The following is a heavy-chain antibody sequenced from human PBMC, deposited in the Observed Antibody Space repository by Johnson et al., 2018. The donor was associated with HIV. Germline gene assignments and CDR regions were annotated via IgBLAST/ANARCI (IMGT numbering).Heavy chain of an antibody. CDR1: GFTFSSYA. Sequence: QVQLVESGGGVVQPGRSLRLSCAASGFTFSSYAMHWVRQAPGKGLEWVAVISYDGSNKYYADSVKGRFTISRDNSKNTLYLNMNNLTVEDTAVYHCAKGYYDSSFGLDLWGQGTMVIVSS. J-gene: IGHJ3*01. D-gene: IGHD3-3*01. CDR2: ISYDGSNK. CDR3: AKGYYDSSFGLDL. V-gene: IGHV3-30-3*01.